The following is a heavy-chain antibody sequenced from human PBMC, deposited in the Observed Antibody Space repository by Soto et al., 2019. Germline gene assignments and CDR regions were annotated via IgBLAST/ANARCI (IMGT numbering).Heavy chain of an antibody. CDR2: IWYDGSNK. CDR1: GFTFSSYG. Sequence: PGGSLRLSCAASGFTFSSYGMHWVRQAPGKGLEWVAVIWYDGSNKYYADSVKGRFTISRDNSKNTLYLQMNSLRAEDTAVYYCARGRWYYDFWSGYGNWFDPWGQGTLVTVSS. J-gene: IGHJ5*02. CDR3: ARGRWYYDFWSGYGNWFDP. D-gene: IGHD3-3*01. V-gene: IGHV3-33*01.